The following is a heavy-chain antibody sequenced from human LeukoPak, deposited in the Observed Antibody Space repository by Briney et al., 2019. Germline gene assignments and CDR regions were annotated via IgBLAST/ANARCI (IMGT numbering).Heavy chain of an antibody. J-gene: IGHJ5*02. CDR2: IYYSGST. CDR1: GGSIRSHY. Sequence: SETLSLTCTVSGGSIRSHYWSWIRQPPGKGLEWIGYIYYSGSTNYNPSLKSRITISVDTSKNQFSLKLSSVTAADTAVYYCARAPWFDPWGQGTLVTVSS. CDR3: ARAPWFDP. V-gene: IGHV4-59*11.